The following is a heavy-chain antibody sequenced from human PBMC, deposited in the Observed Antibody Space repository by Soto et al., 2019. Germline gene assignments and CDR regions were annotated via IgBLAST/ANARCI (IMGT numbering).Heavy chain of an antibody. J-gene: IGHJ5*02. CDR1: GVTFSSYW. V-gene: IGHV3-7*03. CDR2: IKQDGSEK. Sequence: EVQLVESGGGLVQPGGSLRLSCAASGVTFSSYWMSWVRQAPGKGLEWVANIKQDGSEKYYVDSVKGRFTISRDNAKNSLYLQMNSLRAEDRAVYYRASRIAAPGTDGWFDPWGQGTLVTVSS. CDR3: ASRIAAPGTDGWFDP. D-gene: IGHD6-13*01.